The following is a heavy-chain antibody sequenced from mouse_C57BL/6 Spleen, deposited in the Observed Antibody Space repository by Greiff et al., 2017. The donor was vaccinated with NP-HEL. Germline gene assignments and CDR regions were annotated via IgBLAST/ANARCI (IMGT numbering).Heavy chain of an antibody. CDR1: GYTFTDYE. CDR2: IDPETGGT. D-gene: IGHD3-3*01. J-gene: IGHJ2*01. CDR3: TRGQYHLYFDY. V-gene: IGHV1-15*01. Sequence: VKLQQSGAELVRPGASVTLSCKASGYTFTDYEMHWVKQTPVHGLEWIGAIDPETGGTAYNQKFKGKAILTADKSSSTAYMELRSLTSEDTAVYYCTRGQYHLYFDYWGQGTTLTVSS.